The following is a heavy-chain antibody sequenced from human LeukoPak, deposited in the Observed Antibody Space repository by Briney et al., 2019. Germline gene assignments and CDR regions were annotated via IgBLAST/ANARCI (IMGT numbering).Heavy chain of an antibody. CDR3: ARSYYDSSGYYSGIDY. CDR1: GFTFSSYG. Sequence: PGRSLRLSCAASGFTFSSYGMHWVRQAPGEGLEWVAVIWYDGSNKYYADSVKGRFTISRDNSKNTLYLQMNSLRAEDTAVYYCARSYYDSSGYYSGIDYWGQGTLVTVSS. J-gene: IGHJ4*02. D-gene: IGHD3-22*01. V-gene: IGHV3-33*01. CDR2: IWYDGSNK.